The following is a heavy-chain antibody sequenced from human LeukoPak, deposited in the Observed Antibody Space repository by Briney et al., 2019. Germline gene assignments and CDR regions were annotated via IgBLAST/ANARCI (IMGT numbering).Heavy chain of an antibody. CDR3: ARGIWSKGVGALGRWFDP. V-gene: IGHV1-18*01. D-gene: IGHD1-26*01. CDR1: GYTFTSYG. J-gene: IGHJ5*02. Sequence: ASVKVSCKASGYTFTSYGISWVRQAPGQGLEWMGWISAYDGNTNYAQKLQGRVTMTTDTSTSTAYMELRSLRSDDTTVYYWARGIWSKGVGALGRWFDPWGQGTLVTVSS. CDR2: ISAYDGNT.